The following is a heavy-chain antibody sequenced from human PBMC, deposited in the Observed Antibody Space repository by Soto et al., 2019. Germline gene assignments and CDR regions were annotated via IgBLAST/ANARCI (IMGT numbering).Heavy chain of an antibody. J-gene: IGHJ6*03. CDR2: IYYTGST. CDR1: GGSISSSSYY. CDR3: ARRHGNYYYYMDV. V-gene: IGHV4-61*05. Sequence: SETLSLTCTVSGGSISSSSYYWGWIRQPPGKGLEYIGYIYYTGSTNYNPSLKSRVTLSVDTSKSQFSLKLSSVTAADTAVYYCARRHGNYYYYMDVWGKGTTVTVSS.